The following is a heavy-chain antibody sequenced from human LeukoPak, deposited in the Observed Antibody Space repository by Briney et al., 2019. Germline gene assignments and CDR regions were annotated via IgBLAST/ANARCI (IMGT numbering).Heavy chain of an antibody. Sequence: PGGSLRLSCAASGFTFSSYSMNWVRQAPGKGLEWVSSISSSSSYIYYADSVKGRFTISRDNAKNSLYLQMNSLRAEYTAVYYCARGGTYYDYIWGSYPDYWGQGTLVTVSS. CDR3: ARGGTYYDYIWGSYPDY. D-gene: IGHD3-16*02. J-gene: IGHJ4*02. CDR1: GFTFSSYS. V-gene: IGHV3-21*01. CDR2: ISSSSSYI.